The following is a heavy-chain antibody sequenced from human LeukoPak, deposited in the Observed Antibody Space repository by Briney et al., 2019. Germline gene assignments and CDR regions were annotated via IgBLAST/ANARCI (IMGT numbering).Heavy chain of an antibody. CDR2: ISGSGGST. CDR1: GFTFSSYA. J-gene: IGHJ5*02. CDR3: AKDKYSPNINNWFDP. D-gene: IGHD5-18*01. Sequence: GGSLRLSCAASGFTFSSYAMSWVRQAPGKGLEWVSAISGSGGSTYYADSVKGRFTISRDNSKNTLYLQMNSLRAEDTAVFYCAKDKYSPNINNWFDPWGQGTLVTVSS. V-gene: IGHV3-23*01.